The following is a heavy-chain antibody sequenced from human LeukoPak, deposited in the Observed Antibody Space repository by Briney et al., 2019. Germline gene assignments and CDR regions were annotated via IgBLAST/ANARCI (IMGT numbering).Heavy chain of an antibody. V-gene: IGHV4-39*07. CDR2: IYYSGST. Sequence: SETLSLTCTVSGGSISSSSYYWGWIRQPPGKGLEWIGTIYYSGSTYYNPSLKSRITISVDTSKNQFSLKLSSVTAADTAVYYCARDHSDIWGQGTMVTVSS. CDR3: ARDHSDI. J-gene: IGHJ3*02. CDR1: GGSISSSSYY.